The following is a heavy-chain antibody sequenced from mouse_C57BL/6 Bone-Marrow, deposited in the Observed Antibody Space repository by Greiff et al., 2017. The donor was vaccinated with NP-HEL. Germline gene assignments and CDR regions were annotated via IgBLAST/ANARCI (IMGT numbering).Heavy chain of an antibody. CDR2: ISYDGSN. CDR1: GYSITSGYY. D-gene: IGHD2-4*01. J-gene: IGHJ2*01. CDR3: ARSDYDLCYFDY. V-gene: IGHV3-6*01. Sequence: ESGPGLVKPSQSLSLTCSVTGYSITSGYYWNWIRQFPGNKLEWMGYISYDGSNNYNPSLKNRISITRDTSKNQFFLKLNSVTTEDTATYYCARSDYDLCYFDYWGQGTTLTVSS.